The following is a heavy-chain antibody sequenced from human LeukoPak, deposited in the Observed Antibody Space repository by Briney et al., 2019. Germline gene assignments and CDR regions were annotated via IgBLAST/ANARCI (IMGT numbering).Heavy chain of an antibody. CDR1: GFSFSDFG. J-gene: IGHJ4*02. V-gene: IGHV3-21*03. CDR3: ARQYYDFWSVFYPADYYFAY. D-gene: IGHD3-3*01. Sequence: GGSLRLSCAASGFSFSDFGMNWVRQAPGKGLEWVSSISAHSRYIYYADSVKGRFTISRDNAQTSLYLDMNSLRGEASAVYYCARQYYDFWSVFYPADYYFAYWGGGTLVTVSS. CDR2: ISAHSRYI.